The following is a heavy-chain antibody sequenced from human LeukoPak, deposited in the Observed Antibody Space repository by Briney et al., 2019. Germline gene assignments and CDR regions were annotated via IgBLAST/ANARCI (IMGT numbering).Heavy chain of an antibody. Sequence: PSETLSLTCAVYGGSFSGYYWSWIRQPPGKGLEWVSAISGSGGSTYYADSVKGRFTISRDNSKNTLYLQMNSLRAEDTAVYYCASTMRRDYYYYYYMDVWGKGTTVTVSS. CDR2: ISGSGGST. D-gene: IGHD3-3*01. V-gene: IGHV3-23*01. CDR3: ASTMRRDYYYYYYMDV. CDR1: GGSFSGYY. J-gene: IGHJ6*03.